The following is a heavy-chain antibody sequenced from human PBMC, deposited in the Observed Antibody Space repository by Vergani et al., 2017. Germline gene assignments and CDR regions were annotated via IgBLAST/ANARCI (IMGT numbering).Heavy chain of an antibody. CDR1: GGSISSSNW. J-gene: IGHJ5*02. CDR2: IYHSGST. Sequence: QVQLQESGPGLVKPSGTLSLTCAVSGGSISSSNWWSWVRQPPGKGLEWIGEIYHSGSTNYNPSRKSRVTISVDKSKNQFSLKLSSVTAADTAVYYCARVYHEVAAYYWFDPWGQGTLVTVSS. V-gene: IGHV4-4*02. CDR3: ARVYHEVAAYYWFDP. D-gene: IGHD2-15*01.